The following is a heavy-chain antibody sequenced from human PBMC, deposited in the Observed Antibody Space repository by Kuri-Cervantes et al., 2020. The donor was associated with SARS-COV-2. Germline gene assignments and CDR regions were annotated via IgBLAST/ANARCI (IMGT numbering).Heavy chain of an antibody. CDR2: ISGSGGST. J-gene: IGHJ4*02. V-gene: IGHV3-23*01. CDR3: AKYVFGVAYLDY. D-gene: IGHD3-3*01. CDR1: GFIFSDYY. Sequence: GESLKISCTASGFIFSDYYMTWVRQAPGKGLEWVSAISGSGGSTYYADSVKGRFTISRDNSKNTLYLQMNSLRAEDTAVYYCAKYVFGVAYLDYWGQGTLVTVSS.